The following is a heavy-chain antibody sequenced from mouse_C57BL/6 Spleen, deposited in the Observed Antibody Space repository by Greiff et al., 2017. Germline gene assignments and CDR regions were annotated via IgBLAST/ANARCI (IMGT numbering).Heavy chain of an antibody. Sequence: EVKVEESGGGLVQPGGSMKLSCAASGFTFSDAWMDWVRQSPEKGLEWVAEIRNKANNPATYYAESVKGRFTISRDVSKSSIYLQMNSLRAEDTGIYYCTAQATYYYAMDYWGQGTSVTVSS. CDR2: IRNKANNPAT. V-gene: IGHV6-6*01. D-gene: IGHD3-2*02. CDR1: GFTFSDAW. CDR3: TAQATYYYAMDY. J-gene: IGHJ4*01.